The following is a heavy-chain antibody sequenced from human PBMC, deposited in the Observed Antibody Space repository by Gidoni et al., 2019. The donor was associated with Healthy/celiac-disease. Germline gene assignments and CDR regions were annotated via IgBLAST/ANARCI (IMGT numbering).Heavy chain of an antibody. CDR1: GGSFSGYY. J-gene: IGHJ4*02. D-gene: IGHD5-12*01. CDR3: ARDSKWLQGFGY. Sequence: QVQLQQWGAGLLKPSETLSLTCAVYGGSFSGYYWSWIRQPPGKGLEWIGEINHSGSTNYNPSLKSRVTISVDTSKNQFSLKLSPVTAADTAVYYCARDSKWLQGFGYWGQGTLVTVSS. CDR2: INHSGST. V-gene: IGHV4-34*01.